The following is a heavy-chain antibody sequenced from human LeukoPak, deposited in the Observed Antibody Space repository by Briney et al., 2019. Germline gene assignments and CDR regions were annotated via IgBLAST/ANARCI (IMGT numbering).Heavy chain of an antibody. CDR1: GFTFSRYA. Sequence: EGSLRLSCATSGFTFSRYAMHWVRQAPGKGLEWVALISYDANIGSNKYYADSVKGRFTISRDNSKNTLCLQMNRLRAEDTAVYYCAKGVDYCSGGSCPADYWGPGTLVTVSS. D-gene: IGHD2-15*01. J-gene: IGHJ4*02. CDR3: AKGVDYCSGGSCPADY. V-gene: IGHV3-30-3*01. CDR2: ISYDANIGSNK.